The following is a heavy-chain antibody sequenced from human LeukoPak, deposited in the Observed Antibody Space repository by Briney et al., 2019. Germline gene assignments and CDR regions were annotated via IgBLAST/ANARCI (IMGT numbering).Heavy chain of an antibody. D-gene: IGHD6-13*01. Sequence: LGESLKISCKGSGYSFTTYWIGWVRQMPGKGLEWMGIIYPGDSDTRYCPSFQGQVTISADRSISTAYLQWNSLKASDTAMYYCARHFGIAAPVEDYWGQGTLVTVSS. V-gene: IGHV5-51*01. CDR2: IYPGDSDT. J-gene: IGHJ4*02. CDR1: GYSFTTYW. CDR3: ARHFGIAAPVEDY.